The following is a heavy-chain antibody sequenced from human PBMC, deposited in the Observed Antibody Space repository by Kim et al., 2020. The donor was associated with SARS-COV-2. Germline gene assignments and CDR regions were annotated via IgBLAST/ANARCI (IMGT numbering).Heavy chain of an antibody. CDR1: EFTFSTHW. CDR2: IQFDAYEQ. V-gene: IGHV3-7*03. J-gene: IGHJ6*02. CDR3: ARGVAVAPHYYYHYGMDV. D-gene: IGHD6-19*01. Sequence: GGSLRLSCAASEFTFSTHWMSWVRQAPGKGLEWVGNIQFDAYEQYYADSVKGRFTISRDNAKNLVFLQMNSLRAEDTAIYYCARGVAVAPHYYYHYGMDVGGPGTTVTVPS.